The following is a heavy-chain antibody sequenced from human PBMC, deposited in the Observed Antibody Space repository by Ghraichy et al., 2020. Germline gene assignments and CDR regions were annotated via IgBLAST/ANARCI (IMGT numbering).Heavy chain of an antibody. J-gene: IGHJ1*01. CDR2: IGRTTGIT. D-gene: IGHD4-17*01. Sequence: GGSLRLSCAASGFTFSTYAMSWVRQAPGKGLEWVSLIGRTTGITYYADSVKGRFTISRDDSKETLYLQMSSLRAEDTAVYYCAKGDFVDYQIHHWGPGTLVTVSS. V-gene: IGHV3-23*01. CDR3: AKGDFVDYQIHH. CDR1: GFTFSTYA.